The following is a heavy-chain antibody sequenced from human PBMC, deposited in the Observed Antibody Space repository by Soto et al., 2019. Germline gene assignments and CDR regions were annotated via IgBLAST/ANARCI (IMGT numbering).Heavy chain of an antibody. CDR3: ARGGVVTTTDY. CDR2: VNLNSGDT. CDR1: GYTFTLYY. J-gene: IGHJ4*02. V-gene: IGHV1-2*04. Sequence: QVQLVQSGAEVKRPGASVKVSCKASGYTFTLYYMHWVRQAPGQGLEWMGWVNLNSGDTNYAQKFQGWVTMTRDTSISTAYMELSSLKSDDTAVYYCARGGVVTTTDYWGQGTQVTVSS. D-gene: IGHD2-21*02.